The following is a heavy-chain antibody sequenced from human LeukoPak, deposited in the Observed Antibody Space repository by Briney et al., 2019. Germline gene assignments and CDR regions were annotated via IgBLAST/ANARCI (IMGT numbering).Heavy chain of an antibody. V-gene: IGHV3-48*01. CDR1: GVTLGTYA. D-gene: IGHD3-3*01. CDR2: ISSSSSTI. CDR3: ARGEVVEWLLSSFGMDV. Sequence: GGSLRLSCAASGVTLGTYAMSWARQAPGKGLEWVSYISSSSSTIYYADSVKGRFTISRDNAKNSLYLQMNSLRAEDTAVYYCARGEVVEWLLSSFGMDVWGQGTTVTVSS. J-gene: IGHJ6*02.